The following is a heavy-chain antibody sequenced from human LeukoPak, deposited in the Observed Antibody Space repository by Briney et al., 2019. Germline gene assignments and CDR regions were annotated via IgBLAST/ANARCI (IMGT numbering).Heavy chain of an antibody. D-gene: IGHD3-22*01. CDR3: ARDSSRYYYDSSGYYSAFDI. CDR2: IYTSGST. CDR1: GGSISSYY. V-gene: IGHV4-4*07. J-gene: IGHJ3*02. Sequence: PSETLSLTCTVSGGSISSYYWSWIRQPAGKGLEWIGRIYTSGSTNYNPSLKSRVTMSVDTSKNQFSLKLSSVTAADTAVYYCARDSSRYYYDSSGYYSAFDIWGQGTMVTVSS.